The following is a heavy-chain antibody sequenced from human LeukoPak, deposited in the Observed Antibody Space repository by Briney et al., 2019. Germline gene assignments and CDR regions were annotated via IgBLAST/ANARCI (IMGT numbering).Heavy chain of an antibody. J-gene: IGHJ1*01. D-gene: IGHD2-8*02. CDR1: GXTFXXYG. CDR2: ISYDGSNK. V-gene: IGHV3-30*18. CDR3: AKDRSTGDFQH. Sequence: SXXXSXXAXGXTFXXYGMHWVRQAPGKGLEWVAVISYDGSNKYYADSVKGRFTISRDNSKNTLYLQMNSLRAEDTAVYYCAKDRSTGDFQHWGQGTLVTVSS.